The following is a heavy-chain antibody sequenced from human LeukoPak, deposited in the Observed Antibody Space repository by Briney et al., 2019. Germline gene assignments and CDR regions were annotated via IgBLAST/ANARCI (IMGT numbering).Heavy chain of an antibody. CDR2: ISYDGSNK. Sequence: GGSLRLSCAASGFTFSSYGMHWVRQAPGKGLEWVAVISYDGSNKYYADSVKGRFTISRDNSKNTLYLQMNSLRAEDTAVYYCAKNSGGLRFLEYNWFDPWGQGTLVTVSS. CDR1: GFTFSSYG. CDR3: AKNSGGLRFLEYNWFDP. J-gene: IGHJ5*02. V-gene: IGHV3-30*18. D-gene: IGHD3-3*01.